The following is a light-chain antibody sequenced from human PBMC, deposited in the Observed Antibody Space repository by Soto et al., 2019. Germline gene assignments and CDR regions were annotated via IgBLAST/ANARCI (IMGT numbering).Light chain of an antibody. CDR2: EVS. V-gene: IGLV2-8*01. J-gene: IGLJ2*01. CDR1: SSDVGGYNY. CDR3: SSYAGSNNPVI. Sequence: QSVLTQPPSASGSPGQSVTISCTGTSSDVGGYNYVSWYQQHPGKAPKFLIFEVSRRPSGVPDRFSGSKSGNTASLTVSGLQADDEADYYRSSYAGSNNPVIFGGGTKLTV.